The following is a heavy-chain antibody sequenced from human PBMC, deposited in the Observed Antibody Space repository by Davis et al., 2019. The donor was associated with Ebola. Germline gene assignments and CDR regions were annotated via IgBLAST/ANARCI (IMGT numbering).Heavy chain of an antibody. J-gene: IGHJ4*02. CDR2: IYSGGST. CDR1: GFTVSSDY. D-gene: IGHD5-12*01. CDR3: ARDPPQSGGYV. V-gene: IGHV3-53*04. Sequence: GESLKISCVASGFTVSSDYMSWVRQAPVKGLEWVSVIYSGGSTYYADSVKGRFTISRHNSENTVFLQMNSLRPDDTAVYYCARDPPQSGGYVWGQGTLVTVSS.